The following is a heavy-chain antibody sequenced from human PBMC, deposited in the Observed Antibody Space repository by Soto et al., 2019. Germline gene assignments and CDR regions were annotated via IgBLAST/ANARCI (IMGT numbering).Heavy chain of an antibody. J-gene: IGHJ6*03. CDR3: GRDNLDLDEGKPLNYYYYYMDV. Sequence: PSETLSLTCAVYGGSFSGYYWSWIRQPPGKGLEWIGEINHSGSTNYNPSLKSRVTISVDTSKNQFSLKLSSVTAADTAVYYCGRDNLDLDEGKPLNYYYYYMDVWGKGTTVTVSS. CDR1: GGSFSGYY. CDR2: INHSGST. V-gene: IGHV4-34*01. D-gene: IGHD1-1*01.